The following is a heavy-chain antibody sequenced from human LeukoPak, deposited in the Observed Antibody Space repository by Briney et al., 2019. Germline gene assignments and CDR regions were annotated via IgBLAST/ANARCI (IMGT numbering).Heavy chain of an antibody. CDR1: GFSFRSHG. CDR2: IWYDGSEK. Sequence: PGGSLRLSCSASGFSFRSHGMYWVRQAPGKGLEWLAVIWYDGSEKYYADSVRGRFTISRDNSMNTLYLQMNSLRAEDTAMYYCARWNDGDRRFDSWGQGTQVTVSS. CDR3: ARWNDGDRRFDS. V-gene: IGHV3-33*01. D-gene: IGHD1-1*01. J-gene: IGHJ4*02.